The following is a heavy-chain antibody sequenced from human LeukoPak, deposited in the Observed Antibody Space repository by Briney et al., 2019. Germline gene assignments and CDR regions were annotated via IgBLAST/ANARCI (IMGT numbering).Heavy chain of an antibody. CDR3: ARDQNPLLGVFDF. CDR1: GFTFSIYG. CDR2: IWYDGSNK. J-gene: IGHJ4*02. V-gene: IGHV3-33*08. D-gene: IGHD2-8*02. Sequence: GGSLRLSCVASGFTFSIYGMHWVRQAPNKGLEWVAVIWYDGSNKNYADSVKGRFTISKDNAKNSVYLQMDSLRAADTAVYYCARDQNPLLGVFDFWGQGTLVAVSS.